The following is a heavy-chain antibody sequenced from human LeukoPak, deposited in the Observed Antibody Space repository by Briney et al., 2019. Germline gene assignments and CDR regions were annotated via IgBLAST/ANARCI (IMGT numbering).Heavy chain of an antibody. V-gene: IGHV1-46*01. CDR1: GYTFTISH. J-gene: IGHJ4*02. CDR2: INPSGDST. D-gene: IGHD3-16*01. Sequence: ASVKVSCKASGYTFTISHIHWVRQAPGQGLEWMGVINPSGDSTTYAQNFQGRVTMTRDTSTSTVYMELRSLRSEDTAIYYCAKLATSDTGETYWGQGTLVTVSS. CDR3: AKLATSDTGETY.